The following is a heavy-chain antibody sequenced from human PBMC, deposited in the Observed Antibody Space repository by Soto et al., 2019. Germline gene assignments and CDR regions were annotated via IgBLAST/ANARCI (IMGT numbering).Heavy chain of an antibody. CDR2: IYHSGST. D-gene: IGHD2-15*01. CDR3: ARIGYCIESSCSGFDC. J-gene: IGHJ4*02. CDR1: GGSISSGGYS. V-gene: IGHV4-30-2*01. Sequence: PSETVSLTCAVSGGSISSGGYSWSWIRQPPGKGLEWIGYIYHSGSTYYNPSLKSRVTISVDRSKNQFSLKLSSVTAADTAVYYCARIGYCIESSCSGFDCWGQGTLVTVSS.